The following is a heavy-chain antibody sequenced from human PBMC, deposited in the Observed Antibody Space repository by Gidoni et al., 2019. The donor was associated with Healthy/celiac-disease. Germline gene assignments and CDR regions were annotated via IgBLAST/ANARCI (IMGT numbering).Heavy chain of an antibody. CDR3: AKGITVTTWDYYYGMDV. CDR1: GFTFDYYA. J-gene: IGHJ6*02. V-gene: IGHV3-9*01. CDR2: ISWNSGSI. D-gene: IGHD4-17*01. Sequence: EVQLVESGGGLVQTGRSLRLSCAASGFTFDYYAMHWVRQAPGKGLEWVSGISWNSGSIGYADSVKGRFTISRDNAKNSLYLQMNSLRAEDTALYYCAKGITVTTWDYYYGMDVWGQGTTVTVSS.